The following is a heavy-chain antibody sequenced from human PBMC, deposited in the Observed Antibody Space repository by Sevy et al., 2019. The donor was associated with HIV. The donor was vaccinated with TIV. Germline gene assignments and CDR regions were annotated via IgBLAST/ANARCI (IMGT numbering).Heavy chain of an antibody. CDR2: INTNTGNP. CDR1: GYTFTSCA. Sequence: ASVKVSCKASGYTFTSCAMNWVRQAPGQGLEWMGWINTNTGNPTYAQGFTGRFVFSLDTSVSTAYLQISSLKAEDTAVYYCARSPTYYYDSSGESEAFDIWGQGTMVTVSS. D-gene: IGHD3-22*01. V-gene: IGHV7-4-1*02. J-gene: IGHJ3*02. CDR3: ARSPTYYYDSSGESEAFDI.